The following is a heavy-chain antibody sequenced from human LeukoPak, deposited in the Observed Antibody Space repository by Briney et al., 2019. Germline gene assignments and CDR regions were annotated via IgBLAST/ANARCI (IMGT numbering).Heavy chain of an antibody. J-gene: IGHJ5*02. V-gene: IGHV1-69*06. Sequence: SVKVSCKASGGTFSSYAISWVRQAPGQGLEWMGGIIPIFGTANYAQKFQGRVTITADKSTSTAYMELSSLRSEDTAVYYCARMSWVTGTSGGWFDPWGQGTLVTASS. CDR2: IIPIFGTA. CDR3: ARMSWVTGTSGGWFDP. D-gene: IGHD1-20*01. CDR1: GGTFSSYA.